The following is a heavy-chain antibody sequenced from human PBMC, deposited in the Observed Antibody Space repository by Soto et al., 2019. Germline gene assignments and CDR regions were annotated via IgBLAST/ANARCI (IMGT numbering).Heavy chain of an antibody. J-gene: IGHJ5*02. CDR3: ANNETTRPWFDT. V-gene: IGHV4-31*03. D-gene: IGHD1-1*01. Sequence: QVQLQESGPGLVKPSQTLSLTCTVSGGSISNGFYYWSWIRQLPGKGLEWIGNIYYIGTTSYNPSLKSRATISIDTSKNQLSLKLRSVVAADTAMYYCANNETTRPWFDTWGQGTLVTVSS. CDR2: IYYIGTT. CDR1: GGSISNGFYY.